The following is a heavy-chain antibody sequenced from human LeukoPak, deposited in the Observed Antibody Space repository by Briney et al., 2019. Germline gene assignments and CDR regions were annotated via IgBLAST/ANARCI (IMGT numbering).Heavy chain of an antibody. V-gene: IGHV1-2*02. D-gene: IGHD3-10*01. Sequence: ASVKVSFKSSAYTFTFYYMHLVRQAPGQGLEWMGWINPNSGGTNYAQKFQGRVTMTRDTSISTAYMELSRLRSDDTAVYYCARVLWFGELFPFDYWGQGTLVTVSS. CDR1: AYTFTFYY. J-gene: IGHJ4*02. CDR2: INPNSGGT. CDR3: ARVLWFGELFPFDY.